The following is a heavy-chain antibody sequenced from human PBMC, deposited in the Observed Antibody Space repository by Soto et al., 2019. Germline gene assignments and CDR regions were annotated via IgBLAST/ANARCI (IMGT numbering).Heavy chain of an antibody. V-gene: IGHV4-34*01. Sequence: QVQLQQWGAGLLKPSETLSLTCAVYGGSFSGYYWTWIRQPPGTGLEWIGEINHSGSTNYNPSLKNRVTISVDTSKNQFSLKLTSVTAADTAVYYWARDKITGLFDYWGQGTLVTVSS. CDR2: INHSGST. D-gene: IGHD2-8*02. CDR1: GGSFSGYY. J-gene: IGHJ4*02. CDR3: ARDKITGLFDY.